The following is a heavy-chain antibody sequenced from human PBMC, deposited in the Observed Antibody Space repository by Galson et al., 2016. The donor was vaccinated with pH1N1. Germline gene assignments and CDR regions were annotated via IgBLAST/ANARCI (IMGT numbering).Heavy chain of an antibody. CDR1: GYTLTKVS. Sequence: SVKVSCKVTGYTLTKVSMHWVRQAPGKGLEWMGSFDPEDGETLYAQKFQGRLTMTEDSSTDTAYMELNTLGSEDTAVYYCATDYSFDRNSNFDHWGQGTLVTVSA. CDR3: ATDYSFDRNSNFDH. D-gene: IGHD3-22*01. V-gene: IGHV1-24*01. CDR2: FDPEDGET. J-gene: IGHJ5*02.